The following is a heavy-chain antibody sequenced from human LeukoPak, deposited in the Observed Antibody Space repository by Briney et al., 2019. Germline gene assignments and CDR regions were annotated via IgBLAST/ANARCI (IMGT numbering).Heavy chain of an antibody. CDR2: ISGSGGST. CDR1: GFTFSSYG. V-gene: IGHV3-23*01. Sequence: GGSLRLSCAASGFTFSSYGMSWVRQAPGKGLEWVSAISGSGGSTYYADSVKGRFTISRDNSKNTLYLQMNSLRAEDTAVYYCAKDLQPMYSHYRAIDYWGQGTLVTVSS. J-gene: IGHJ4*02. CDR3: AKDLQPMYSHYRAIDY. D-gene: IGHD3-3*02.